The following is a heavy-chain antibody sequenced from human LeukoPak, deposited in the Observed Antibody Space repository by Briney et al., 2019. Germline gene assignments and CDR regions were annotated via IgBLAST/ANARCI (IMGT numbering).Heavy chain of an antibody. Sequence: SETLSLTCAVYGGSFSGYYWSWIRQPPGKGLEWIGEINHSGSTHYNPSLKSRVTMSLDTSKNQFSLKLSSVTAADTAVYYCARVLTTMTTTLNYFDHWGQGTLVTVSS. CDR2: INHSGST. CDR3: ARVLTTMTTTLNYFDH. V-gene: IGHV4-34*01. CDR1: GGSFSGYY. D-gene: IGHD4-17*01. J-gene: IGHJ4*02.